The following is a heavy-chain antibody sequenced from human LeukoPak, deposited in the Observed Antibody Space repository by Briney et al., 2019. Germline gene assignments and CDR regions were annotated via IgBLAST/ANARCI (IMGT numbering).Heavy chain of an antibody. CDR3: ARYTGNWFDP. CDR1: GGSVSSTNW. D-gene: IGHD2-8*02. V-gene: IGHV4-4*02. J-gene: IGHJ5*02. CDR2: MYHSGST. Sequence: SETLSLTCAVSGGSVSSTNWWSWVRQSPGQGLEWIGGMYHSGSTNTNPSLKSRVTILIDKPKNQFSLKLNSMTAADTAVYYCARYTGNWFDPWGQGTLVTVSS.